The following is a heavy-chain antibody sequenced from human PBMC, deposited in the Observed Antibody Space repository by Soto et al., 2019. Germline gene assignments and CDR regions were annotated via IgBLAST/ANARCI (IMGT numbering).Heavy chain of an antibody. J-gene: IGHJ6*02. V-gene: IGHV4-59*01. CDR2: IYYSGST. CDR1: GGSISSYY. Sequence: QVQLQESGPGLVKPSETLSLTCTVSGGSISSYYWSWIRQPPGKGLEWIGYIYYSGSTNYNPSLKSRVTISVDTSKNPFSLKLSSVTAADTAVYYCARGGGQNQRNYYYYYGMDVWGQGTTVTVSS. D-gene: IGHD3-10*01. CDR3: ARGGGQNQRNYYYYYGMDV.